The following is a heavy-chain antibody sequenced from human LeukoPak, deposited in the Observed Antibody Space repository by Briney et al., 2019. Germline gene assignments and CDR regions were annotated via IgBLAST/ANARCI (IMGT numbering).Heavy chain of an antibody. V-gene: IGHV3-30-3*01. CDR1: GFTFSSYA. CDR2: ISYDGSNK. Sequence: GGSLRLSCAASGFTFSSYAMHWVRQAPGKGLEWVAVISYDGSNKYYADSVKSRFTISRDNAKNSLYLQMNSLRAEDTAVYYCAREASGGGGNWFDPWGQGTLVTVSS. J-gene: IGHJ5*02. CDR3: AREASGGGGNWFDP. D-gene: IGHD1-26*01.